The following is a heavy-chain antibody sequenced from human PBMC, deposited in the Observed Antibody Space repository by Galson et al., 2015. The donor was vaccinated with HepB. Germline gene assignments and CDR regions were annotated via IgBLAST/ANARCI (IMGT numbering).Heavy chain of an antibody. CDR3: ARGFYDSRGYSEAFDL. V-gene: IGHV4-59*11. Sequence: ETLSLTCTVPGASIRSRYWTWTRLSPGSRLEWIGFVHHSGSTKFNPSFSSRVSMSVDTSRNDFSMRLTSVTAADAAVCYCARGFYDSRGYSEAFDLWGQGTSVTVSS. J-gene: IGHJ4*02. CDR2: VHHSGST. CDR1: GASIRSRY. D-gene: IGHD3-22*01.